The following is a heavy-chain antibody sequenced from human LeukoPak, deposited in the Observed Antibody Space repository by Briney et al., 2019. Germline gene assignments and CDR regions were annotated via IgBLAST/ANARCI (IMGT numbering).Heavy chain of an antibody. Sequence: PSETLSLTCAVSGVSFSGYYWSWIRQPPGKGPEWMGEISHGGTPSYNPSLKSRVTISLDTSKNQFSLTLNFVTAADTAVYYCTKTSLGIPLEIWGPGTLVTVSS. V-gene: IGHV4-34*01. CDR2: ISHGGTP. CDR3: TKTSLGIPLEI. CDR1: GVSFSGYY. J-gene: IGHJ4*02. D-gene: IGHD1-26*01.